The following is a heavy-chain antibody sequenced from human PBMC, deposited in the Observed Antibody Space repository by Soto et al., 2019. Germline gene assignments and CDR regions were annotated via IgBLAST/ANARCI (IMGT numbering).Heavy chain of an antibody. CDR1: GGSFSGYY. Sequence: QVQLQQWGAGLLKPSETLSLTCAVYGGSFSGYYWSWIRQPPGKGLEWIGEINHSGSTNYNPSLKSRVTISVDTYKNQFSLKLSSVTAAYTAVYYCARGFGNVMHYWGQGTLVTVSS. J-gene: IGHJ4*02. V-gene: IGHV4-34*01. D-gene: IGHD3-16*01. CDR3: ARGFGNVMHY. CDR2: INHSGST.